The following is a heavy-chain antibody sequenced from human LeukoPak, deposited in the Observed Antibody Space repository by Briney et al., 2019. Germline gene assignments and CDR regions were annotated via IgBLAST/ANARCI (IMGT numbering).Heavy chain of an antibody. Sequence: PGGSLTLSCAASGFTFDNYCMSWVRQPPGKGLEWVSGINWNGGSTGYADSVKGRFTISRDNAKNSLYLQMNGLRAEDTALYYCARDRGDYVWGSYRPHLAYWGQGTLVTVSS. CDR3: ARDRGDYVWGSYRPHLAY. D-gene: IGHD3-16*02. CDR2: INWNGGST. J-gene: IGHJ4*02. V-gene: IGHV3-20*04. CDR1: GFTFDNYC.